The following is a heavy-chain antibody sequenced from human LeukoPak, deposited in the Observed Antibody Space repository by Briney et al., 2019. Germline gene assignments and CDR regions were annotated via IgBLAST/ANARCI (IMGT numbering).Heavy chain of an antibody. V-gene: IGHV4-31*03. Sequence: SETLSLTCTVSGGSISSGGYYWSWIRQHPGKGLEWIGYIYYSGSTYYNPSLKSRVTISVDTSKNQFSLMLTSVTAADTAVYYCARDAYYYDSSGYYNLDYWGQGTLVTVSS. CDR2: IYYSGST. J-gene: IGHJ4*02. CDR1: GGSISSGGYY. D-gene: IGHD3-22*01. CDR3: ARDAYYYDSSGYYNLDY.